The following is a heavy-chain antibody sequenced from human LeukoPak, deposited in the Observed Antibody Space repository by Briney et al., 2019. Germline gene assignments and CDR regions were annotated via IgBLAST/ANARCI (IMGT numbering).Heavy chain of an antibody. CDR2: MYYMLNA. V-gene: IGHV4-59*11. CDR3: ARRKAALSRALYWFDP. CDR1: GASMRDHY. J-gene: IGHJ5*02. D-gene: IGHD6-6*01. Sequence: PSETLSLTCAVSGASMRDHYWTWIRQPPGKGLEWIGSMYYMLNANSYNPSLKSRVTISVDTSKNQFSLKLSSVTAADTAVYYCARRKAALSRALYWFDPWGQGTLVTVSS.